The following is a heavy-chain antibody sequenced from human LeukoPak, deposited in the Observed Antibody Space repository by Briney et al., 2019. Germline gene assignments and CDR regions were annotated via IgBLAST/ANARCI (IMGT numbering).Heavy chain of an antibody. CDR2: MFYSGNT. Sequence: PSETLSLTCGVSGGPIIISSDDWGCIRQPRGKGREWIASMFYSGNTYYNPSLKSRVPMSVDPTENPFSMKLSSVTAADTAVYSCARHVVGNYDLLSFDYWGQGSLVTVSS. CDR1: GGPIIISSDD. V-gene: IGHV4-39*01. D-gene: IGHD2-21*01. J-gene: IGHJ4*02. CDR3: ARHVVGNYDLLSFDY.